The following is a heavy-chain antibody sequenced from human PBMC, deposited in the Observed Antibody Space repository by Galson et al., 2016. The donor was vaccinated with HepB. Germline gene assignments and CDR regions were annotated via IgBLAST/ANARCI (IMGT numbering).Heavy chain of an antibody. CDR2: IKSKSDGGTT. J-gene: IGHJ3*02. D-gene: IGHD3-3*01. V-gene: IGHV3-15*07. CDR3: TTFLEWSGDDAFDI. Sequence: SLRLSCAASGFTFINAWMNWVRQAPGKGLEWVGRIKSKSDGGTTDYAAPVKGRFTISRDDAKNTVYVQMNSLKTEDTAVYYCTTFLEWSGDDAFDIWGQGTMVTVSS. CDR1: GFTFINAW.